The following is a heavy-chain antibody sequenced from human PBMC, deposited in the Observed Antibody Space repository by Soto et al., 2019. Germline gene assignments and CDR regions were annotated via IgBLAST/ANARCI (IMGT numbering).Heavy chain of an antibody. V-gene: IGHV2-5*02. Sequence: QITLRESGPSLVKPTETLTLTCTFSGFSLTTTGVGVGWIRQPPGKALEWLAVVFWDDGERYSPSLNSRVTIAKDTSKNQVVLTMTNMDPVDTATYYCTQIYGSGSWGWYFHSWGQGTLVTVSS. D-gene: IGHD1-26*01. CDR2: VFWDDGE. J-gene: IGHJ4*02. CDR1: GFSLTTTGVG. CDR3: TQIYGSGSWGWYFHS.